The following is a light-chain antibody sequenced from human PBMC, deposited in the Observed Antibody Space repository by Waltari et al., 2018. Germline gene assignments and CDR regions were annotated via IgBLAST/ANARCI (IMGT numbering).Light chain of an antibody. CDR1: SSDVGSYNY. V-gene: IGLV2-14*03. CDR2: DVS. Sequence: QSALTQPASVSGSPGQSITLSCTGPSSDVGSYNYVSWYQQHPGKAPKLMIYDVSYRPSGGSNRFSGSKSGNTASLTISGLQAEDEADYYCSSYITTNTLELFGGGTSLTVL. CDR3: SSYITTNTLEL. J-gene: IGLJ2*01.